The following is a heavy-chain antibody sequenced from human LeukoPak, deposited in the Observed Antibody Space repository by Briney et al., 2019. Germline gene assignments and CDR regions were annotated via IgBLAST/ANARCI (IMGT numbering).Heavy chain of an antibody. CDR1: GFTFSNSG. J-gene: IGHJ4*02. CDR3: AKGAYYAD. CDR2: ISASGDCT. D-gene: IGHD3-3*01. Sequence: GGSLRLSCAVSGFTFSNSGMNWVRQAPGKGLEWVSTISASGDCTYYADSVKGRFTSSRDNSKNTLYLQMNSLRAEDTAVYYCAKGAYYADWGQGTLVTVSS. V-gene: IGHV3-23*01.